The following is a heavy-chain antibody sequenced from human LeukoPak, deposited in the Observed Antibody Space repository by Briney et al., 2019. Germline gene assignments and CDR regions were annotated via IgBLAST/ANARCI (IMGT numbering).Heavy chain of an antibody. D-gene: IGHD3-3*01. CDR3: ARGNLYYDFWSGYYTFNWFDP. V-gene: IGHV1-8*03. Sequence: ASVKVSCKASGYTFTSYDINWVRQATGQGLEWMGWMNPNSGNTGYAQKFQGRVTITRNTSISTAYMELSSLRSEDTAVYYCARGNLYYDFWSGYYTFNWFDPWGQGTLVTVSS. CDR1: GYTFTSYD. CDR2: MNPNSGNT. J-gene: IGHJ5*02.